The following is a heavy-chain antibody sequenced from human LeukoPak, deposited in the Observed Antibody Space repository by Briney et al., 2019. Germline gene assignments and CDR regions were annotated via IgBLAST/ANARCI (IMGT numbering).Heavy chain of an antibody. D-gene: IGHD5-18*01. Sequence: PAGGSLRLSCAASGFTFSSYGMHWVRQAPGKGLEWVAFIRYDGSNKYYADSVKGRFTIPRDNAKNSLYLQMNSLRAEDTAVYYCARDRYSYGYKPYDYWGQGTLVTVSS. CDR1: GFTFSSYG. J-gene: IGHJ4*02. CDR3: ARDRYSYGYKPYDY. V-gene: IGHV3-30*02. CDR2: IRYDGSNK.